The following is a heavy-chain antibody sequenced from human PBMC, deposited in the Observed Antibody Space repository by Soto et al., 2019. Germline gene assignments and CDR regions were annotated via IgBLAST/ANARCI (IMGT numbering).Heavy chain of an antibody. J-gene: IGHJ4*02. Sequence: QVQLQESGPGLVKPSQTLSLTCTVSGGSINSGAHYWSWLRQHPGKGLEWIGYIYYSGDTQYNPSLKSRVTISLDTSKNQFSLKLNSVTAADTAVYYCARVGSASWLDYWGQGTLVTVSS. CDR1: GGSINSGAHY. CDR3: ARVGSASWLDY. CDR2: IYYSGDT. V-gene: IGHV4-31*03. D-gene: IGHD2-2*01.